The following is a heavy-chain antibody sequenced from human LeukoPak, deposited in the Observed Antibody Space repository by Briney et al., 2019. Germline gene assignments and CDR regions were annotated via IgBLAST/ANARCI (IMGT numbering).Heavy chain of an antibody. CDR2: MNPNSGKT. Sequence: GASVKVSCKASGYTFTTYDIKWVRQAPGQGLQWMGWMNPNSGKTAYTQKLQDRVTFTMDTSKNTAYMELSSLRSDDTAVYYCARGPVAGHIDFWGQGTLVTVSS. CDR1: GYTFTTYD. J-gene: IGHJ4*02. D-gene: IGHD6-19*01. CDR3: ARGPVAGHIDF. V-gene: IGHV1-8*03.